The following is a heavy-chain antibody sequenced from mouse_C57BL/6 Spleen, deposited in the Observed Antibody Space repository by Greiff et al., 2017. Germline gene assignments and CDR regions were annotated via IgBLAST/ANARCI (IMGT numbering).Heavy chain of an antibody. CDR1: GFTFSSYA. CDR3: ARDREAYDYGGYFDV. CDR2: ISDGGSYT. V-gene: IGHV5-4*01. Sequence: EVHLVESGGGLVKPGGSLKLSCAASGFTFSSYAMSWVRQTPEKRLEWVATISDGGSYTYYPDNVKGRFTISRDNAKNNLYLQMSHLKSEDTAMYYCARDREAYDYGGYFDVWGTGTTVTVSS. D-gene: IGHD2-4*01. J-gene: IGHJ1*03.